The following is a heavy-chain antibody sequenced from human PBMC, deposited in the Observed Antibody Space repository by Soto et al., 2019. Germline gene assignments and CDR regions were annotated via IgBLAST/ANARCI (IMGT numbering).Heavy chain of an antibody. D-gene: IGHD5-18*01. CDR2: IYSDGSGT. V-gene: IGHV3-74*03. J-gene: IGHJ4*02. CDR1: GFTSGNFG. Sequence: PGGSLRLSCAASGFTSGNFGWNWVRQAPGKGLVWVSRIYSDGSGTMYADSVKGRFTISRDNAKSTLYLQMNSLRPEDTAVYYCATLNSFGSDYWGRGTLVTVSS. CDR3: ATLNSFGSDY.